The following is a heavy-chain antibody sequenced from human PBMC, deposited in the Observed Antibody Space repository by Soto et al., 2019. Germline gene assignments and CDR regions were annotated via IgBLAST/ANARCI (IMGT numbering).Heavy chain of an antibody. CDR2: INTDGSVA. J-gene: IGHJ4*02. Sequence: EVQLVESGGGLVQPGESLRLSCAASGLTFRSYWMHWVRQAPGKGLVWVSRINTDGSVAMYVDSVKGRFTIARDNAKNTLYLHMNTLRAEDTAVYYFMRDMMLWRLDSWGQGTPVTVSA. CDR1: GLTFRSYW. V-gene: IGHV3-74*03. CDR3: MRDMMLWRLDS. D-gene: IGHD2-15*01.